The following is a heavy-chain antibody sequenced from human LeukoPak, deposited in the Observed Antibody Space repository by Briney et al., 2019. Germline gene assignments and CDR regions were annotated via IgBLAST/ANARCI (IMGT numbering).Heavy chain of an antibody. CDR1: GGTFSSYA. V-gene: IGHV1-69*13. CDR3: ARDPGYSYGYRWFDP. J-gene: IGHJ5*02. D-gene: IGHD5-18*01. CDR2: IIPIFGTA. Sequence: VASVKVSCKASGGTFSSYAISWVRQAPGQGLEWMGGIIPIFGTANYAQKFQGRVTITADESTSTAYMELSSLRSEDTAVYYCARDPGYSYGYRWFDPWGQGTLVTVSS.